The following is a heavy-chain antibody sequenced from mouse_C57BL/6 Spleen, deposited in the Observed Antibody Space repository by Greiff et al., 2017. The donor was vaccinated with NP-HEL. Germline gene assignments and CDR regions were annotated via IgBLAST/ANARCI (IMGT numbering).Heavy chain of an antibody. J-gene: IGHJ1*03. V-gene: IGHV8-12*01. Sequence: QVTLKECGPGILQSSQTLSLTCSFSGFSLSTSGMGVSWIRQPSGKGLEWLAHIYWDDDKRHNPSLKSRLTISKDTSRNQVFLKLTSVDTADTATYYCARNYDYDGNWYFDVWGTGTTVTVSS. CDR1: GFSLSTSGMG. CDR2: IYWDDDK. CDR3: ARNYDYDGNWYFDV. D-gene: IGHD2-4*01.